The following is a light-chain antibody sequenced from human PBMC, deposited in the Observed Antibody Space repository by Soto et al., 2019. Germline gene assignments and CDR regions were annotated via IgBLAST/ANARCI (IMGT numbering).Light chain of an antibody. V-gene: IGLV2-8*01. J-gene: IGLJ3*02. CDR1: SSDVGAYNY. Sequence: QSALTQPPSASGSPGQSVTISCTGTSSDVGAYNYVSWYQQYPGKAPKLMIYEVSKRPSGVPDRFSGSKSGKTGSLTVSGLQPEDEADYYCTSYAGSDIWVFGGGTKLTVL. CDR3: TSYAGSDIWV. CDR2: EVS.